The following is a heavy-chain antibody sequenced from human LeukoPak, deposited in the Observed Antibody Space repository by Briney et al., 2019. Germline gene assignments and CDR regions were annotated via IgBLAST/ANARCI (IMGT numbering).Heavy chain of an antibody. CDR2: ISSSSSYI. V-gene: IGHV3-21*01. CDR3: ARDLDFYYMDV. Sequence: GGSLRLSCAASGFTFSSYSMNWVRQAPGKGLEWVSSISSSSSYIYYADSVKGRFTISRDNAKNSLYLQMNSLRAEDTAVYYCARDLDFYYMDVWGKGTTVTVSS. J-gene: IGHJ6*03. CDR1: GFTFSSYS. D-gene: IGHD3-9*01.